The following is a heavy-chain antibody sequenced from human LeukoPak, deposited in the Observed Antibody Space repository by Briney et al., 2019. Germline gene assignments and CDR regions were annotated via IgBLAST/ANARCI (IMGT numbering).Heavy chain of an antibody. D-gene: IGHD1-26*01. CDR2: ISSSSSYI. Sequence: GGSLRLSCAASGFTFSSYSMNWVRQAPGKGLEWVSSISSSSSYIYYADSVKGRFTISRDNAKNSLYLQMNSLRAEDTAVYYCARDRIIVRAPPRYWGQGTLVTVSS. V-gene: IGHV3-21*01. CDR1: GFTFSSYS. J-gene: IGHJ4*02. CDR3: ARDRIIVRAPPRY.